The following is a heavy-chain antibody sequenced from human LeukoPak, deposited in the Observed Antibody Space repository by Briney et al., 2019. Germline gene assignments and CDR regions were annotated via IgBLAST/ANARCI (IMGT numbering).Heavy chain of an antibody. CDR1: GGSFSGYY. J-gene: IGHJ5*02. V-gene: IGHV4-59*08. CDR2: IYYSGST. Sequence: SETLSLTCAVYGGSFSGYYWSWIRQPPGKGLEWIGYIYYSGSTNYNPSLKSRVTISVDTSKNQFSLKLSSVTAADTAVYYCARGPRYGDYGLFDPWGQGTLVTVSS. D-gene: IGHD4-17*01. CDR3: ARGPRYGDYGLFDP.